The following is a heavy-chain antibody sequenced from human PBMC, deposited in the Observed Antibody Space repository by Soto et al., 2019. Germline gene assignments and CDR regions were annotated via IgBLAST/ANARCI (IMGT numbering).Heavy chain of an antibody. J-gene: IGHJ4*02. CDR1: GGSISSSSYY. V-gene: IGHV4-39*01. Sequence: SEILSLTCTVSGGSISSSSYYWGWILHPPGKGLEWIGSIYYSGSTYYNPSLKSRVTISVDTSKNQFSLKLSSVTAADTAVYYCARNSKGYMFVYWGQGTLVTVP. D-gene: IGHD3-10*02. CDR3: ARNSKGYMFVY. CDR2: IYYSGST.